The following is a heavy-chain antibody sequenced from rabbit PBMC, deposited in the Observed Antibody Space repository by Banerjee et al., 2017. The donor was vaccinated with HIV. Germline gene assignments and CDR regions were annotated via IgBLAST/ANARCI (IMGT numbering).Heavy chain of an antibody. V-gene: IGHV1S45*01. Sequence: QEQLVESGGGLVQPEGSLTLTCTASGFSFSSSYDMSWVRQAPGKGLEWIGCINTSSGTTYYASWVNGRFTISKTSSTPVTLQMTSLTAADTATYFCAREPYSADKYVLWGPGTLVTVS. D-gene: IGHD1-1*01. CDR1: GFSFSSSYD. CDR3: AREPYSADKYVL. J-gene: IGHJ4*01. CDR2: INTSSGTT.